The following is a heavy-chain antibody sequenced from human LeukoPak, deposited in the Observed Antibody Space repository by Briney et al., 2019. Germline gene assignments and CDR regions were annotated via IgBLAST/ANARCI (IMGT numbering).Heavy chain of an antibody. J-gene: IGHJ4*02. CDR2: ISGSDGST. V-gene: IGHV3-23*01. Sequence: GGSLRLSCAASGFTFSSYEMSWVRQAPGKGLEWVSVISGSDGSTYYADSVKGRFTISRDNSRNTLYVQMNSLTAEDTAVYYCAKDRHCSSISCYRGYFDYWGQGTLVTVSS. D-gene: IGHD2-2*01. CDR1: GFTFSSYE. CDR3: AKDRHCSSISCYRGYFDY.